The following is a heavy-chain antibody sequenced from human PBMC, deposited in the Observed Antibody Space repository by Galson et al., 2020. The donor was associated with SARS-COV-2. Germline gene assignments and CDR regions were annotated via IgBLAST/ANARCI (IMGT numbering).Heavy chain of an antibody. CDR1: GGSISSGSYY. D-gene: IGHD3-3*01. CDR2: IYTSGST. J-gene: IGHJ6*02. CDR3: ARAIRYYDFWSGYSTGDGMDV. Sequence: SETLSLTCTVSGGSISSGSYYWSWIRQPAGKGLEWIGRIYTSGSTNYNPSLKSRVTISEDTSKNQFSLKLSSVTAADPAVYYCARAIRYYDFWSGYSTGDGMDVWGQGTTVTVSS. V-gene: IGHV4-61*02.